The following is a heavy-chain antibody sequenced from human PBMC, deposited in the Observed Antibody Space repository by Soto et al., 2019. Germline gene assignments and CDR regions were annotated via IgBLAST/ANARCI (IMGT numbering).Heavy chain of an antibody. CDR1: GDSVSSNSAA. Sequence: PSQTLSLTCAISGDSVSSNSAAWNWIRQSPSRGLEWLGRTYYRSKWYNDYAVSVKSRITINPDTSRNQLSLQLNSVTPEDTAVYYCARSPPYCGSCSCFDDWGQGTLVTVSS. CDR2: TYYRSKWYN. D-gene: IGHD2-21*01. V-gene: IGHV6-1*01. J-gene: IGHJ4*02. CDR3: ARSPPYCGSCSCFDD.